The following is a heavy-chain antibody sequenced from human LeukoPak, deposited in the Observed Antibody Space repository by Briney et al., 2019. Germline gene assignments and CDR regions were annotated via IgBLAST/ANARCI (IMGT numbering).Heavy chain of an antibody. CDR1: GFTFSNYA. CDR2: FSGRGGST. D-gene: IGHD4/OR15-4a*01. J-gene: IGHJ4*02. Sequence: QSGGSLRLSCVGTGFTFSNYAMSWVRQAPGKGLEWVSAFSGRGGSTYYADSVKGRFTISRDNSKNTLYLQMNSLRAEDTAVYYCVKSGLSRFDYWGQGTLVTVSS. V-gene: IGHV3-23*01. CDR3: VKSGLSRFDY.